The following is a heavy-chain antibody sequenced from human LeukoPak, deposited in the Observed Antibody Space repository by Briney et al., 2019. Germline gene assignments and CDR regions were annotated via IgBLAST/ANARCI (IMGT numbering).Heavy chain of an antibody. J-gene: IGHJ4*02. V-gene: IGHV3-11*01. CDR2: ISSGGSKI. D-gene: IGHD6-19*01. CDR3: ARRRYVAGSDY. CDR1: GFTFSDYY. Sequence: GGSLRLSCAASGFTFSDYYMSWIRQAPGKGLEWVSYISSGGSKIYYADSVKGRFTIPRDNAKNSLYLQMNSLRAEDTAVYYCARRRYVAGSDYWGQGTLVTVSS.